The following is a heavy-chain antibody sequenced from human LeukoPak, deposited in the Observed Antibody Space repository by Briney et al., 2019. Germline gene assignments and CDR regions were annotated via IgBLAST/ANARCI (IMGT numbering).Heavy chain of an antibody. D-gene: IGHD7-27*01. V-gene: IGHV3-23*02. CDR3: AREHWDFDY. Sequence: PGGSLRLSCAASGFTCSNYAITWIRQAPGKGLEWVSEISGSGESTYYGDSVKGRFTISRDNSKNTLYLQMNSLRAGDTAVYYCAREHWDFDYWGQGTLVTVSS. J-gene: IGHJ4*02. CDR2: ISGSGEST. CDR1: GFTCSNYA.